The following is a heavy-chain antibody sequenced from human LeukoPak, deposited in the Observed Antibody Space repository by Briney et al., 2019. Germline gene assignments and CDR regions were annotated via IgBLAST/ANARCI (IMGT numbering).Heavy chain of an antibody. D-gene: IGHD1-26*01. J-gene: IGHJ3*02. CDR3: VRIDMGAASRDAFDI. V-gene: IGHV3-72*01. CDR1: GFILSDHY. CDR2: GRDEARSYTT. Sequence: GGSLRLSCAASGFILSDHYIDWVRQAPGKGLEWVGRGRDEARSYTTDYAASVKGRFTISRDDSKSSVYLQMNSLKTEDTAMYYCVRIDMGAASRDAFDIWGQGTMVTVSS.